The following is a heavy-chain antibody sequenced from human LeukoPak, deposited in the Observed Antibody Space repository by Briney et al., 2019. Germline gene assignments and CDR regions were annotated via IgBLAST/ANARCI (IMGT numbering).Heavy chain of an antibody. V-gene: IGHV3-7*01. CDR2: IKQDGSEK. CDR3: AREDYADY. CDR1: GFIFSSYW. J-gene: IGHJ4*02. D-gene: IGHD4-17*01. Sequence: GGSLRLSCAASGFIFSSYWMSWVRQAPGKGLEWVANIKQDGSEKYYVDSVKGRFTISRDNAKNSLYLQMNSLRAEDTAVYYCAREDYADYWGQGTLVTVSS.